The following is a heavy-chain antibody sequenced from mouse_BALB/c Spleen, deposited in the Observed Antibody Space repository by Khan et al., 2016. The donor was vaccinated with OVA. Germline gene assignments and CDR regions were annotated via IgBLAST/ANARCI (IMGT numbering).Heavy chain of an antibody. V-gene: IGHV3-2*02. J-gene: IGHJ3*01. CDR2: ISYRGST. CDR1: GYSITSDYA. Sequence: EVQLQESGPGLVKPSQSLSLTCTVTGYSITSDYAWNWIRQFPGNKLEWMGYISYRGSTSYTPTLKSRISITRDTSKNQFFLQMNSVTTEDTATDYCARGSAYGGQGTLVTVSA. CDR3: ARGSAY.